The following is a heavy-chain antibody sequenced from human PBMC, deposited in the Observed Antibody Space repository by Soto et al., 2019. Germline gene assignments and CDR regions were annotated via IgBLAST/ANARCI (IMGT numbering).Heavy chain of an antibody. V-gene: IGHV2-5*01. CDR1: GSSLMTNGVG. Sequence: QITLKESGPTLVKPTQTLTLTCTVSGSSLMTNGVGVGWFRQPPGKALEWLALIYRHDDRRHRPSLKSRVTTTKHNPKNPVSPTTTNMDPVDTGTYYCAHTVPRGSCWEAFNYWGQGSLVTVSS. J-gene: IGHJ4*02. CDR3: AHTVPRGSCWEAFNY. CDR2: IYRHDDR. D-gene: IGHD1-26*01.